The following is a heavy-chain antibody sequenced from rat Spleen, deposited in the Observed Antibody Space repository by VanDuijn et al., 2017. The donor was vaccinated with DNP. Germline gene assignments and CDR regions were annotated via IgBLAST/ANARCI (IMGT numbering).Heavy chain of an antibody. CDR1: GFTFSNYY. D-gene: IGHD1-2*01. Sequence: EVHLVESGGGLVQPGRSMKLSCAVSGFTFSNYYMAWVRQAPTKGLEWVASISPSGGSTYYRDSVKGRFTVSRDNAKSSLYLQMDSLRSEDTATYYCARHARYYYSSPYYFDYWGQGVMVTVSS. J-gene: IGHJ2*01. V-gene: IGHV5-25*01. CDR2: ISPSGGST. CDR3: ARHARYYYSSPYYFDY.